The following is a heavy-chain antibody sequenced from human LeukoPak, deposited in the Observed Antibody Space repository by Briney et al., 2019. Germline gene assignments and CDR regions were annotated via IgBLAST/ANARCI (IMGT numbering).Heavy chain of an antibody. Sequence: ASVKVSCKASGYTFTSYGISWVRQALGQGLEWMGWISAYIGNTNYAQKLQGRITMTTYTSTSTAYMELRSLRSDDTAVYYCARDSRVVPAAMDGYYYYGMDVWGQGTTVTVSS. D-gene: IGHD2-2*01. CDR3: ARDSRVVPAAMDGYYYYGMDV. V-gene: IGHV1-18*01. CDR1: GYTFTSYG. CDR2: ISAYIGNT. J-gene: IGHJ6*02.